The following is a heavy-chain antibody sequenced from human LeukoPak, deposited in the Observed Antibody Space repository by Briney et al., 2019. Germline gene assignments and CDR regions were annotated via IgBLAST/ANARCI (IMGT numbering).Heavy chain of an antibody. CDR1: GFIFGDYA. CDR3: ARVPVLGTRENFQR. J-gene: IGHJ1*01. CDR2: IYSGGSR. Sequence: PGRSLRLSCAASGFIFGDYAMSWVRPAPGKGLEWVSIIYSGGSRYYADSVKGRFTISRDISQNTLFLEMNSLRVEDTAVYYCARVPVLGTRENFQRWGQGTLVTVSS. D-gene: IGHD4-23*01. V-gene: IGHV3-66*01.